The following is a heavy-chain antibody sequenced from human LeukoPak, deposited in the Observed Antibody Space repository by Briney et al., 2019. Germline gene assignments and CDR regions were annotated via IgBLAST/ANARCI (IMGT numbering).Heavy chain of an antibody. J-gene: IGHJ4*02. CDR2: INSDGSST. CDR3: ARVDHSSGWLFEGAWYFDY. CDR1: GFTFSSYW. Sequence: GGSLRLSCAASGFTFSSYWMHWVRQAPGKGLVWVSRINSDGSSTSYADSVKGRFTISRDNAKNTLYLQMNSLRVEDTAVYYCARVDHSSGWLFEGAWYFDYWGQGTLVTVSS. D-gene: IGHD6-19*01. V-gene: IGHV3-74*01.